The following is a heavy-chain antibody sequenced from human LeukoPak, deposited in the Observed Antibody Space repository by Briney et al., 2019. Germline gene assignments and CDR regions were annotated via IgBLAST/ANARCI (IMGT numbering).Heavy chain of an antibody. CDR1: GYTFTGYY. CDR2: INPNSGGT. Sequence: ASVKVSCKASGYTFTGYYMHWVRQAPGQGLEWMGWINPNSGGTNYAQKFQGRVTMTRDTSISTAYMELSRLRSDDTAVYYCARANYDFWSGPSVQYYYYYYMDVWGKGTTVTVSS. J-gene: IGHJ6*03. CDR3: ARANYDFWSGPSVQYYYYYYMDV. V-gene: IGHV1-2*02. D-gene: IGHD3-3*01.